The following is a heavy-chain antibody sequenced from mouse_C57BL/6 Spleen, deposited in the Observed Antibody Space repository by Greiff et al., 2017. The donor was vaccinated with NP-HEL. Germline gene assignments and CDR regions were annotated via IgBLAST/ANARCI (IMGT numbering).Heavy chain of an antibody. CDR2: ISYDGSN. CDR3: ARAPYDLFAY. J-gene: IGHJ3*01. D-gene: IGHD2-3*01. CDR1: GYSITSGYY. V-gene: IGHV3-6*01. Sequence: EVQLQESGPGLVKPSQSLSLTCSVTGYSITSGYYWNWIRQFPGNKLEWMGYISYDGSNNYNPSLKNRISITRDTSKNQFFLKLNSVTTEDTATYYCARAPYDLFAYWGQGTLVTVSA.